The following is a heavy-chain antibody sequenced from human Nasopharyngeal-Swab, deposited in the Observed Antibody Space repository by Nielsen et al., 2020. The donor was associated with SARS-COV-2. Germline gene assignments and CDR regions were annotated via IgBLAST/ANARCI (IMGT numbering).Heavy chain of an antibody. CDR2: IVVGSGNT. J-gene: IGHJ4*02. D-gene: IGHD2-15*01. Sequence: SVKVSCKASGFTFTSSAVQWVRQARGQRLKWIGWIVVGSGNTNYAQKFQERVTITRDMSTSTAYMELSSLGSEDTAVYYCAGGYCSGGSCYPPEGYWGQGTLVTVSS. V-gene: IGHV1-58*01. CDR3: AGGYCSGGSCYPPEGY. CDR1: GFTFTSSA.